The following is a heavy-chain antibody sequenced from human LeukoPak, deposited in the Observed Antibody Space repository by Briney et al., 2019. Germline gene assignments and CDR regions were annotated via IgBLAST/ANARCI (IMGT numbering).Heavy chain of an antibody. V-gene: IGHV4-30-2*01. J-gene: IGHJ5*02. CDR2: IYHSGST. Sequence: SQTLSFTCAVSGGSISSGGYSWSWIRQPPGKGLEWIGYIYHSGSTYYNPSLKSRVTISVDRSKNQFSLKLSSVTAADTAVYYCARDHSCSGGSCYQGNWFDPWGQGTLVTVSS. D-gene: IGHD2-15*01. CDR3: ARDHSCSGGSCYQGNWFDP. CDR1: GGSISSGGYS.